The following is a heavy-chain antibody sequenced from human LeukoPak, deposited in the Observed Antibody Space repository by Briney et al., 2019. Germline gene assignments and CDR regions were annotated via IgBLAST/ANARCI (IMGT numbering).Heavy chain of an antibody. CDR3: ARVKGYSYGPDY. V-gene: IGHV1-2*02. Sequence: GSVKVSCKASGYTFTGYYMHWVRQAPGQGLEWMGWINPNSGGTNYAQKFQGRVTMTRDTSISTAYMELSRLTSDDTAVYYCARVKGYSYGPDYWGQGTLVTVSS. D-gene: IGHD5-18*01. CDR1: GYTFTGYY. J-gene: IGHJ4*02. CDR2: INPNSGGT.